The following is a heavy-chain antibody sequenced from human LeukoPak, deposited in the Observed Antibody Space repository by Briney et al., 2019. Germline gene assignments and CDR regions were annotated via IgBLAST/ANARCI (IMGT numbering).Heavy chain of an antibody. V-gene: IGHV3-48*03. J-gene: IGHJ5*02. D-gene: IGHD1-7*01. CDR2: ISSSSSTI. Sequence: PGGSLRLSCAASGFTFSSYEMNWVRQAPGKGLEWVSYISSSSSTIYYADSVTGRFTISRDNARNTVYLQMNSLRAEDTGVYYCARATAFQFMGTYISWGLGVLVTVSS. CDR1: GFTFSSYE. CDR3: ARATAFQFMGTYIS.